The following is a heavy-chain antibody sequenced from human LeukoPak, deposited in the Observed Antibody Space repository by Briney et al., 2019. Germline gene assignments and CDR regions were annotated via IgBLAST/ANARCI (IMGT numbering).Heavy chain of an antibody. Sequence: GGSLRLSCAASGFTVSSNYMSWVRQAPGKGLEWVSVIYSGGSTYYADSVKGRFTISRHNSKNTLYLQMNSLRAEDTAVYYCAKGDTNSRYSSGHNWAQGKLVTVSS. V-gene: IGHV3-53*04. CDR1: GFTVSSNY. D-gene: IGHD6-19*01. CDR2: IYSGGST. CDR3: AKGDTNSRYSSGHN. J-gene: IGHJ4*02.